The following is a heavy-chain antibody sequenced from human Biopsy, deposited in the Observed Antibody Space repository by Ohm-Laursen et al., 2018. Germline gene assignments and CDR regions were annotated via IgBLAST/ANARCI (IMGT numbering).Heavy chain of an antibody. J-gene: IGHJ6*02. D-gene: IGHD6-6*01. CDR1: GFSVGSYD. CDR3: ARDSNRRAREGGMDV. CDR2: ISETSSHI. Sequence: SLRLSCTASGFSVGSYDMNWVRQAPGKGLEWISYISETSSHIYDADSVRGRFTVARDIAKNSLYLQLNSLRVEDTAVYYCARDSNRRAREGGMDVWGQGTTVTVSS. V-gene: IGHV3-21*01.